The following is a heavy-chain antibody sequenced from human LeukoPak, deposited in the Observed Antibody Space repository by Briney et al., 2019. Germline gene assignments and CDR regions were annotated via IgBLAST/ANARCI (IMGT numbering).Heavy chain of an antibody. V-gene: IGHV3-9*03. Sequence: PGRSLRLSCAASGFNFEDYAMNWVRHAPEKGLEWGASINWNGNDIVYADSVKGGFTISRYNAKKSVFLQMTSLRTEDVALYYCAKGTSSTIFGLEFDFWGQGTLVTVSS. CDR3: AKGTSSTIFGLEFDF. CDR1: GFNFEDYA. J-gene: IGHJ4*02. CDR2: INWNGNDI. D-gene: IGHD3-3*01.